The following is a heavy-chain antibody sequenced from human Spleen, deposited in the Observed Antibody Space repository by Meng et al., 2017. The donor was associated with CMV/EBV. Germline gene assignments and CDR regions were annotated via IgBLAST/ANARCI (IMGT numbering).Heavy chain of an antibody. CDR3: AHRLGVQGGDYWNGGDFDS. CDR1: GVG. J-gene: IGHJ4*02. D-gene: IGHD1-1*01. CDR2: IYWDDDH. V-gene: IGHV2-5*02. Sequence: GVGVGWIRQAPGKALESLVVIYWDDDHRYSPSQKSRITVIKDTSKNQVVLVMTNMDYVDTATYYCAHRLGVQGGDYWNGGDFDSWGQGALVTVSS.